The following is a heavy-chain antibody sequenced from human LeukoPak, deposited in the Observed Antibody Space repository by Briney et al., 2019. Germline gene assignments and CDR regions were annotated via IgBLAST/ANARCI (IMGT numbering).Heavy chain of an antibody. CDR2: ISSSGGTT. D-gene: IGHD2-2*01. CDR3: ARGVVPAALYWYFDL. J-gene: IGHJ2*01. CDR1: GFTFSNYA. Sequence: GGSLRLSCAGSGFTFSNYAMTWVRQAPGKGLEWVSGISSSGGTTYYADSVKGRFTISRDNSKNTLYLQMNSLRAEDTALYHCARGVVPAALYWYFDLWGRGTLVTVSS. V-gene: IGHV3-23*01.